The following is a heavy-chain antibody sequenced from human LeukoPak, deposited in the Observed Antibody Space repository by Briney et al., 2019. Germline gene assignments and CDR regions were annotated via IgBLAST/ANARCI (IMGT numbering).Heavy chain of an antibody. J-gene: IGHJ6*02. CDR3: ARELTVSRYGMGV. CDR2: IYYSGST. V-gene: IGHV4-39*01. CDR1: GGSISSSSYY. Sequence: SETLSLTCTVSGGSISSSSYYWGWIRQPPGKGLEWIGSIYYSGSTYYNPSLKSRVTISVDTSKNQFSLKLSSVTAADTAVYYCARELTVSRYGMGVWGQGTTVTVSS. D-gene: IGHD1-7*01.